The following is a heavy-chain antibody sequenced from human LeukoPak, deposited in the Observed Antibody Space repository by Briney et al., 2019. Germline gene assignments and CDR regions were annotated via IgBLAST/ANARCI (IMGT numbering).Heavy chain of an antibody. Sequence: ASVKVSCKASGYTFTSYYMHWVPQAPGQGLEWIGIINPSGGSTSYAQKFQGRVTMTRDTSTSTVYMELSSLRSEDTAVYYCAREYGSGSQTAENWFDPWGQGTLVTVSS. CDR3: AREYGSGSQTAENWFDP. D-gene: IGHD3-10*01. J-gene: IGHJ5*02. CDR1: GYTFTSYY. V-gene: IGHV1-46*01. CDR2: INPSGGST.